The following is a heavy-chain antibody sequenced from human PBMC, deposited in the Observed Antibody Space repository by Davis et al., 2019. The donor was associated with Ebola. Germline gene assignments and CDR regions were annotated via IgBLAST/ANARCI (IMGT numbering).Heavy chain of an antibody. Sequence: SLKISCAASGFTFDDYAMHWVRQAPGKGLEWVSGISWNSGSIGYADSVKGRFTISRDNAKNSLYLQMNSLRAEDTALYYCATTTQQYDFWSGSFGFDPWGQGTLVTVSS. CDR1: GFTFDDYA. CDR3: ATTTQQYDFWSGSFGFDP. J-gene: IGHJ5*02. CDR2: ISWNSGSI. D-gene: IGHD3-3*01. V-gene: IGHV3-9*01.